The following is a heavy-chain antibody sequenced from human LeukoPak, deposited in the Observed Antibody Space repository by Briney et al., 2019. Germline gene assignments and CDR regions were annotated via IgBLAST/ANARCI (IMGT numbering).Heavy chain of an antibody. V-gene: IGHV4-4*07. D-gene: IGHD6-13*01. CDR2: IYTSGST. Sequence: SETLSLTCTVSGGSISSYYWSWIRQPAGKGLEWIGRIYTSGSTNYNTSLKSRVTMSVATSKNHFSLKVTSVNAADTAVYYCARDSAAGWADYWGQGTPVTVSS. CDR3: ARDSAAGWADY. J-gene: IGHJ4*02. CDR1: GGSISSYY.